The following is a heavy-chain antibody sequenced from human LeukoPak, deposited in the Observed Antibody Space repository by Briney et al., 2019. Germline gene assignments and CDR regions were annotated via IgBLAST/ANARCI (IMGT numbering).Heavy chain of an antibody. V-gene: IGHV1-69*13. CDR2: IIPIFNTV. D-gene: IGHD2-2*01. Sequence: SVKVSSKASGGNFRSHALTWVRQAPGQGLEWMAKIIPIFNTVDFAQKFQGRLTITADESTSTAYMELNSLTSEDTALYYCARVVYRGTSSVHWFDPWVQGRMVTVSS. CDR3: ARVVYRGTSSVHWFDP. CDR1: GGNFRSHA. J-gene: IGHJ5*02.